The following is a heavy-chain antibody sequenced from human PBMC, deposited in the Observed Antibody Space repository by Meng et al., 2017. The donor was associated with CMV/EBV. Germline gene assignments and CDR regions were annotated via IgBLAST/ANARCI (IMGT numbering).Heavy chain of an antibody. D-gene: IGHD2-15*01. CDR1: VVSFSGYD. J-gene: IGHJ4*02. V-gene: IGHV4-34*01. CDR2: INHSGST. CDR3: ASSLTYPDY. Sequence: QVQAHQWAAVLLSASGTRCLTCGVYVVSFSGYDRIWLRQPPGKGLEWIGEINHSGSTNYNPSLKSRVTISVDTSKNHFSLKLSSVTAADTAVYYCASSLTYPDYWGQGTLVTVSS.